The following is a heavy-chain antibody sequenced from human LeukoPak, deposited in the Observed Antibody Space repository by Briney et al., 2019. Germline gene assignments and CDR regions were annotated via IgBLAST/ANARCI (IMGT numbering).Heavy chain of an antibody. J-gene: IGHJ4*02. CDR3: ARRLEYCSSTSCYPFDY. Sequence: SETLSLTCTVSGSSISSSSYYWGWIRQPPGKGLEWIGSIYYSGSTYYNPSLKSRVTISVDTSKNQFSLKLSSVTAADTAVYYCARRLEYCSSTSCYPFDYWGQGTLVTVSS. CDR2: IYYSGST. CDR1: GSSISSSSYY. D-gene: IGHD2-2*01. V-gene: IGHV4-39*07.